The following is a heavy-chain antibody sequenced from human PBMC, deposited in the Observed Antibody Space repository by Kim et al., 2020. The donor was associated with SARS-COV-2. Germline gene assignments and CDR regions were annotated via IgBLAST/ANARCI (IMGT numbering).Heavy chain of an antibody. CDR2: IIPIFGTA. J-gene: IGHJ4*02. V-gene: IGHV1-69*13. Sequence: SVKVSCKASGGTFSSYAISWVRQAPGQGLEWMGGIIPIFGTANYAQKFQGRVTITADESTSTAYMELSSLRSEDTAVYYCARGGSWGFYGSGHPTKYYFDYWGQGTLVTVSS. D-gene: IGHD3-10*01. CDR3: ARGGSWGFYGSGHPTKYYFDY. CDR1: GGTFSSYA.